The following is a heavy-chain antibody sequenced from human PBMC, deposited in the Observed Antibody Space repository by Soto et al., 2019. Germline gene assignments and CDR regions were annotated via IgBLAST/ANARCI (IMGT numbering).Heavy chain of an antibody. J-gene: IGHJ6*02. CDR1: GGSISSGGYY. V-gene: IGHV4-31*03. D-gene: IGHD2-15*01. CDR2: IYYSGST. Sequence: KPSETLSLTCTVSGGSISSGGYYWSWIRQHPGKGLEWIGYIYYSGSTYYNPSLKSRVTISVDTSKNQFSLKLSSVTAADTAVYYCARGHGGNDYYYGMDVWGQGTTVTV. CDR3: ARGHGGNDYYYGMDV.